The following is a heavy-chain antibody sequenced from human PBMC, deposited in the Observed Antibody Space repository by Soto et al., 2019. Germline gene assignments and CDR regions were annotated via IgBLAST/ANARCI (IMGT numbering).Heavy chain of an antibody. J-gene: IGHJ4*02. Sequence: QVQLQESGPGLVKPSETLSLTCTVSGGSVSTDTFYWSWIRQPPGKGLEWIGYINYSGTTKYNPPPKSRVTISADTSKDHFSWNLRSVTAAATPVYYRSRALSDYTWGRIDYWGQGTLVTVSS. CDR2: INYSGTT. CDR1: GGSVSTDTFY. V-gene: IGHV4-61*03. D-gene: IGHD3-16*01. CDR3: SRALSDYTWGRIDY.